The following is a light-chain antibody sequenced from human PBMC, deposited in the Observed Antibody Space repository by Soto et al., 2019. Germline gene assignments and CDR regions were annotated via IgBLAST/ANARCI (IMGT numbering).Light chain of an antibody. CDR3: QSYDSSLSGYVV. V-gene: IGLV1-40*01. CDR2: GNS. Sequence: QSALTQPPSVSGAPGQRVTISCTGSSSNIGAGYDVHWYQQLPGTAPKRLIYGNSNRPSGVPDRFSGSKSGTSASLAITGLQAEDEADYYCQSYDSSLSGYVVFGGGTKLTVL. J-gene: IGLJ2*01. CDR1: SSNIGAGYD.